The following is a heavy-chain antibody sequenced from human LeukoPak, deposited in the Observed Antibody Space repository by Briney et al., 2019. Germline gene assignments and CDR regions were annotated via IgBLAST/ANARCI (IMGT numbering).Heavy chain of an antibody. CDR1: GGSISSYY. CDR2: IYTSGST. V-gene: IGHV4-4*07. Sequence: SETLSLTCIVSGGSISSYYWCWIGEPAGLGLEWIGRIYTSGSTNYNPSLKSRVTISVDTSKSQFSLKLSSVTAADTAVYYCARRRAVTGYYNWFDPWGQGTLVTVSS. D-gene: IGHD3-9*01. J-gene: IGHJ5*02. CDR3: ARRRAVTGYYNWFDP.